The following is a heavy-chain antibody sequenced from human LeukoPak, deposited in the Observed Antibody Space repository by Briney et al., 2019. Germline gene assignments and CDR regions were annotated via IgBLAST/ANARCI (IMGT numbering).Heavy chain of an antibody. J-gene: IGHJ4*02. V-gene: IGHV1-18*01. CDR1: GYTFTSYG. CDR3: ARGGYNWNYVPTYAPDY. CDR2: ISAYNGNT. Sequence: ASVKVSCKASGYTFTSYGFSWVRQAPGQGLEWMGWISAYNGNTNYAQKLQGRVTMTTDTSTSTAYMELRSLRSDDTAVYYCARGGYNWNYVPTYAPDYWGQGTLVTVSS. D-gene: IGHD1-7*01.